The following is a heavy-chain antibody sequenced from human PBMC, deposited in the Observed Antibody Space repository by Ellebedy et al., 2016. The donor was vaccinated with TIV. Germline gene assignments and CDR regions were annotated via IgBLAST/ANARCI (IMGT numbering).Heavy chain of an antibody. CDR3: ASGLTGDYGAFDV. CDR2: MADDGSEG. D-gene: IGHD4-17*01. CDR1: GFMFWRRW. J-gene: IGHJ3*01. Sequence: GESLKISCAASGFMFWRRWMSWVRQAPGQGLEWVANMADDGSEGNYVDSVGGRFTISRDNAKNLLYLHMNPLRAEDTAVYYCASGLTGDYGAFDVWGPGTMVTVSS. V-gene: IGHV3-7*03.